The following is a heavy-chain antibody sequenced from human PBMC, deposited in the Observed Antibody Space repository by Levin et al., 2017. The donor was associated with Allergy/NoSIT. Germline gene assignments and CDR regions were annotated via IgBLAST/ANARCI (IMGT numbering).Heavy chain of an antibody. CDR3: ARVFGWQPNPDDFDY. D-gene: IGHD3-9*01. CDR1: GFTFSSYW. J-gene: IGHJ4*02. Sequence: GGSLRLSCAASGFTFSSYWMHWVRQAPGKGLVWVSRINSDGSSTSYADSVKGRFTISRDNAKNTLYLQMNSLRAEDTAVYYCARVFGWQPNPDDFDYWGQGTLVTVSS. CDR2: INSDGSST. V-gene: IGHV3-74*01.